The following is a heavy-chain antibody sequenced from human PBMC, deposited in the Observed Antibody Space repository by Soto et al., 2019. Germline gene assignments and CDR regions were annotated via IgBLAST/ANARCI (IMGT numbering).Heavy chain of an antibody. Sequence: EVQLVESGGGLIQPGGSLRLSCAASGFTVSSNYMSWVRQAPGKRLEWDSATYSGGSTYYADSVKGRFTISRDNSMHTLYLQMNSLRAEDTAVYYCAAPGVTTVIGAIDYYYYYGTDVWGQGTTVAVSS. V-gene: IGHV3-53*01. CDR1: GFTVSSNY. CDR2: TYSGGST. J-gene: IGHJ6*02. CDR3: AAPGVTTVIGAIDYYYYYGTDV. D-gene: IGHD4-4*01.